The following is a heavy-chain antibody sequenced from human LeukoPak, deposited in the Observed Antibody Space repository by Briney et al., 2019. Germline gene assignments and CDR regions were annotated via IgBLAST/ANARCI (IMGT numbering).Heavy chain of an antibody. Sequence: GGSLRLSCAASGFTFSSYSMNWVRQAPGKGLEWVSSISSSSSYIYYADSVEGRFTISRDNAKNSLYLQMNSLRAEDTAVYYCARALYDSSGYYYTNSDAFDIWGQGTMVTVSS. CDR3: ARALYDSSGYYYTNSDAFDI. D-gene: IGHD3-22*01. J-gene: IGHJ3*02. V-gene: IGHV3-21*01. CDR2: ISSSSSYI. CDR1: GFTFSSYS.